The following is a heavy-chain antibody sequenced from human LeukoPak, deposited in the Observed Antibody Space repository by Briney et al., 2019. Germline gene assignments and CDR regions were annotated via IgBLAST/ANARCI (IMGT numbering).Heavy chain of an antibody. CDR2: IHTSGTT. Sequence: WQTLSLTFTVSGGSISSYLWRWIRQSARKRLEWLVRIHTSGTTTYSPSLHSRLTLSVDTSKSQVSLRLTSVTPAGTGVSFRAPEQVAASAWGFDYWGQGSLVTVSS. CDR1: GGSISSYL. D-gene: IGHD6-19*01. CDR3: APEQVAASAWGFDY. V-gene: IGHV4-4*07. J-gene: IGHJ4*02.